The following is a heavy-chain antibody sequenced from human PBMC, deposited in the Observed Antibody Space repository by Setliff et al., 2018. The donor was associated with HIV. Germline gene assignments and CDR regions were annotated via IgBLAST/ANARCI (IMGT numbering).Heavy chain of an antibody. CDR3: ARQRPGITVFGAATDAFDV. D-gene: IGHD3-3*01. V-gene: IGHV3-48*03. CDR2: ISGTGSTK. J-gene: IGHJ3*01. Sequence: SGGSLRLSCAASGFTFSSYAMNWVRQAPGRGLEWVSYISGTGSTKYSADSVKGRFTISRDNANNSLNLQMNSLRAQDTAIYYCARQRPGITVFGAATDAFDVWGLGTAVTVSS. CDR1: GFTFSSYA.